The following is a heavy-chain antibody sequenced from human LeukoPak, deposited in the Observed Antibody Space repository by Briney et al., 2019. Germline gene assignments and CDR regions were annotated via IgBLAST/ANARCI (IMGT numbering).Heavy chain of an antibody. J-gene: IGHJ4*02. Sequence: SETLSLTCAVYGGSFSGYHWSWIRQPPGKGLEWIGEINHSGSTNYNPSLKSRVTISVDTSKNQFSLKLSSVTAADTAVYYCASGDFWSGPTVWGQGTLVTVSS. CDR1: GGSFSGYH. D-gene: IGHD3-3*01. V-gene: IGHV4-34*01. CDR3: ASGDFWSGPTV. CDR2: INHSGST.